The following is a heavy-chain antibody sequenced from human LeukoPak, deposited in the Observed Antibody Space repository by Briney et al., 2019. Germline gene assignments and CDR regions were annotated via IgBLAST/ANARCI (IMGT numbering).Heavy chain of an antibody. J-gene: IGHJ5*02. V-gene: IGHV4-59*08. Sequence: SETLSLTCTVSGGSISSYYWSWIRQPPGKGLEWIGYIYYSGSTNYNPSLKSRVPIPVDTSKNQFSLKLSSVTAADTAVYYCARLSKRQQQVWFDPWGQGTLVTVSS. CDR2: IYYSGST. CDR3: ARLSKRQQQVWFDP. D-gene: IGHD6-13*01. CDR1: GGSISSYY.